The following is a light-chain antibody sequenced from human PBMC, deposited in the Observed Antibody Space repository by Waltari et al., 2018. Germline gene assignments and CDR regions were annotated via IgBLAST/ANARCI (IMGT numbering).Light chain of an antibody. CDR2: DVI. V-gene: IGLV2-14*01. Sequence: QSALTQPASVSGSPVQSITIPCTGTSSDVGGFDYVSWYQQHPGKAPKLLIYDVIKRPSGVSNRFAGSKSGNTASLTVSGLQAEDEADYYCTSYTSSSTFVFGGGTSLTVL. CDR1: SSDVGGFDY. J-gene: IGLJ3*02. CDR3: TSYTSSSTFV.